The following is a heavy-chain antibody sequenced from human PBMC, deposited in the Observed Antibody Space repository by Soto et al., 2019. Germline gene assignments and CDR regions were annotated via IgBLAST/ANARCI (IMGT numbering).Heavy chain of an antibody. CDR3: VRRHVSATGIDWFDP. D-gene: IGHD6-13*01. V-gene: IGHV1-3*01. CDR2: INAANGDT. J-gene: IGHJ5*02. CDR1: GGSISSYY. Sequence: CTVSGGSISSYYWSWIRPAPGQRLEWMGWINAANGDTKYSPKFQGRVTITRDTSASTAYMELSSLRSEDTAVYYCVRRHVSATGIDWFDPWGQGTLVTVSS.